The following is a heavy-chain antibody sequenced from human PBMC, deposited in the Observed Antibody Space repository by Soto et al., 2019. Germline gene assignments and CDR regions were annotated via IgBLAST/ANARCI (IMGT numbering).Heavy chain of an antibody. CDR2: IYYSGST. Sequence: PSETLSLTCAVSGGSISSYYWSWLRQPPGKGLEWIGYIYYSGSTNYNPSLKSRVTISVDTSKNQFSLKLSSVTAADTAVYYCAREGDSSGYDYWGQGTLVTVSS. V-gene: IGHV4-59*01. D-gene: IGHD3-22*01. CDR3: AREGDSSGYDY. CDR1: GGSISSYY. J-gene: IGHJ4*02.